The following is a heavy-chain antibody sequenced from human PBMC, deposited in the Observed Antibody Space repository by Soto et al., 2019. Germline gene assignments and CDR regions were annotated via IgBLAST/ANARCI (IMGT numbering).Heavy chain of an antibody. D-gene: IGHD3-16*01. CDR1: GGTFSSYA. V-gene: IGHV1-69*12. CDR3: ARDSPRGNWFDP. J-gene: IGHJ5*02. Sequence: QVQLVQSGAEVKKPGSSVKVSCKASGGTFSSYAISWVRQAPGQGLEWMGGIIPIFGTANYAQKFQGRVTIXAXXSTSTAYMELSSLRSEDTAVYYCARDSPRGNWFDPWGQGTLVTVSS. CDR2: IIPIFGTA.